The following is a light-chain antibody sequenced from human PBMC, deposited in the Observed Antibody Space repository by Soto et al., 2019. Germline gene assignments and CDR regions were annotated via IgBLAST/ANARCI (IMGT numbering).Light chain of an antibody. Sequence: QSVLTQPPSVSGAPGQRVTISCSGTSSNIGARYDVHWYQHLPGTAPKLLIYGNNNRPSGVPDRFSGSRSGTSASLAITGPQAEDDADYYCQSYDSGLSALVFGTGTKLTVL. CDR2: GNN. J-gene: IGLJ1*01. V-gene: IGLV1-40*01. CDR1: SSNIGARYD. CDR3: QSYDSGLSALV.